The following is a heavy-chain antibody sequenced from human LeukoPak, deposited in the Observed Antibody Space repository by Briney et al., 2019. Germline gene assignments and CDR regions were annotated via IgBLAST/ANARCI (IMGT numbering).Heavy chain of an antibody. D-gene: IGHD3-10*01. J-gene: IGHJ5*02. CDR1: GGSISSGSYY. CDR2: IYTSGST. Sequence: PSETLSLTCTVSGGSISSGSYYWSWIQQPAGKGLEWIGRIYTSGSTNYNPSLKSRVTISVDTSKNQFSLKLSSVTAADTAVYYCARGPSMVRGVIILDPWGQGTLVTVSS. CDR3: ARGPSMVRGVIILDP. V-gene: IGHV4-61*02.